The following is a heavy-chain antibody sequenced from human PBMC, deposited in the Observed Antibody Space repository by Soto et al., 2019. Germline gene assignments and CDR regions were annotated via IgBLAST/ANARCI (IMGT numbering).Heavy chain of an antibody. J-gene: IGHJ4*02. Sequence: GXSVKVSCKASGGSFISYAIIWVRQAPGQGLEWMGGIIPIFGTANYAQKFQCRVTITADKSTSTAYMELSSLRSEDTAVYYCARGSTDGRSPSDYWGQGTLVTVSS. D-gene: IGHD6-13*01. CDR3: ARGSTDGRSPSDY. V-gene: IGHV1-69*06. CDR2: IIPIFGTA. CDR1: GGSFISYA.